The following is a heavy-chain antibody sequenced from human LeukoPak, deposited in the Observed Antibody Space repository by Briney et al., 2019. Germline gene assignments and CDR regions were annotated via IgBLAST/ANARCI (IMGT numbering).Heavy chain of an antibody. J-gene: IGHJ4*02. CDR1: GFTFSSYA. V-gene: IGHV3-23*01. D-gene: IGHD4-17*01. CDR3: AKGAPGDYGDYVYFDY. CDR2: TGLSSSYI. Sequence: PGGSLRLSCAASGFTFSSYAMSWVRQAPGKGLEWIASTGLSSSYIGYADSVKGRFTISRDNSKNTLYLQMNSLRAEDTAVYYCAKGAPGDYGDYVYFDYWGQGTLVTVSS.